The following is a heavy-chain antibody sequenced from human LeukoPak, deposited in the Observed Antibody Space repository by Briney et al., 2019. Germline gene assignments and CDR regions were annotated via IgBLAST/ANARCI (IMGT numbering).Heavy chain of an antibody. CDR1: GFTFSSYG. CDR3: ARDRTHGDYDYGPHDY. CDR2: IKQDGSEK. Sequence: GGSLRLSCAASGFTFSSYGMHWVRQAPGKGLEWVANIKQDGSEKYYVDSVKGRFTISRDNAKNSLYLQMNSLRAEDTAVYYCARDRTHGDYDYGPHDYWGQGTLVTVSS. J-gene: IGHJ4*02. V-gene: IGHV3-7*01. D-gene: IGHD4-17*01.